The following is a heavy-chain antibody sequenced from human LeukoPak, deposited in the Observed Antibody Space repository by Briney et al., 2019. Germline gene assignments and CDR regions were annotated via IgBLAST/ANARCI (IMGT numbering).Heavy chain of an antibody. Sequence: SETLSLTCTVSGGSINNYYWSWVRQPPGAGLEWLAYIYYTGSTNYNPSLKTRLTISVDTSKNQFSLRLNSVTAADTAVYYCAREDGITGTTEWGQGTLVTVSS. V-gene: IGHV4-59*12. CDR2: IYYTGST. CDR1: GGSINNYY. J-gene: IGHJ4*02. D-gene: IGHD1-7*01. CDR3: AREDGITGTTE.